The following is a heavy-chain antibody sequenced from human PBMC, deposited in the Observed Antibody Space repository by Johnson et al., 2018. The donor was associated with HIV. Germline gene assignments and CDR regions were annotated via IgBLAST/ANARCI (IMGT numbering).Heavy chain of an antibody. CDR2: ISSRGTTI. D-gene: IGHD2/OR15-2a*01. J-gene: IGHJ3*02. V-gene: IGHV3-11*04. CDR3: ATSMGESDAFDM. CDR1: GFTFSDYY. Sequence: QVQLVESGGGLVKPGVSLRLSCAASGFTFSDYYMSWIRQAPGKGLEWVSYISSRGTTIYDADSVRGRFTISRDNAKKSLYLQMSSLRAEDTAVYYCATSMGESDAFDMWGQGAMVTVSS.